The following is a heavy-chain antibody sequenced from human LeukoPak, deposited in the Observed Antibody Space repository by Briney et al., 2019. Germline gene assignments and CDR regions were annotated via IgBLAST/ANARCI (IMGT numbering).Heavy chain of an antibody. V-gene: IGHV1-2*06. CDR2: INPNGGDT. D-gene: IGHD2-2*01. J-gene: IGHJ4*02. CDR3: VRVGFTTSWSNFDY. Sequence: GASVKVSCKAAGYNFPAYFVHWVRQAPGQGLEWMGRINPNGGDTNYAQKFQGRITMARDTSISTAYMELNSLMSDDTAVYYCVRVGFTTSWSNFDYWGQGTLVTVSS. CDR1: GYNFPAYF.